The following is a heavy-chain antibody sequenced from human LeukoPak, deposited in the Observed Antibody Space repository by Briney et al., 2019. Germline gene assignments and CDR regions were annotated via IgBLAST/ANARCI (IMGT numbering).Heavy chain of an antibody. CDR1: GGSINSNTYY. CDR2: VYSSGST. D-gene: IGHD3-10*01. CDR3: ARRSRSGFFDY. V-gene: IGHV4-39*01. J-gene: IGHJ4*02. Sequence: SETLSLTCAVSGGSINSNTYYWGWIRQPPGKGLEWIGSVYSSGSTYCNPSLKSRVAISVDTSKNQFSLRLSSVTAPDTAVYYCARRSRSGFFDYWGQGTLVTVSS.